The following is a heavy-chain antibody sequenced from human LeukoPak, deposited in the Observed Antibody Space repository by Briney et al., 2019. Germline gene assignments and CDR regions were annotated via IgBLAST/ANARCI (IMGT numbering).Heavy chain of an antibody. D-gene: IGHD3-10*01. CDR1: GGSVSSGSHY. J-gene: IGHJ4*02. CDR2: IYYRGTT. Sequence: KASETLSLTCTVSGGSVSSGSHYWNWIRQSPGRGLEWIVHIYYRGTTNYTPSLKSRVTISVDTSMNQFSLRLSSVTAADTAVYYCASQPDYYGPFDYWGQGTLVTVSS. CDR3: ASQPDYYGPFDY. V-gene: IGHV4-61*01.